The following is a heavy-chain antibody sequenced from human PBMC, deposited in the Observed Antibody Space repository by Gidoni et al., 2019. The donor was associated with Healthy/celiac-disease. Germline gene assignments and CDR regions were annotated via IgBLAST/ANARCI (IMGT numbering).Heavy chain of an antibody. Sequence: EVQLVESGGGLVKPGGSLRLSCAASGFTFSSYSMNWVRQAQGKGLEWVSSISSRSSYIYYADSVNVRFTISRDNAKNSLYRQMNSLRAEDTAVYYCARVRRIAVAGGSGYYYYYMDVWGKGTTVTVSS. J-gene: IGHJ6*03. CDR2: ISSRSSYI. V-gene: IGHV3-21*01. D-gene: IGHD6-19*01. CDR3: ARVRRIAVAGGSGYYYYYMDV. CDR1: GFTFSSYS.